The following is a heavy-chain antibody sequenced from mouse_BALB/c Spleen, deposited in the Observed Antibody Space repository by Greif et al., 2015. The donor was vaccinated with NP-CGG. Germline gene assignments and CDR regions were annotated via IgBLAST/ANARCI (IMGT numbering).Heavy chain of an antibody. J-gene: IGHJ1*01. CDR2: INPGSGGT. D-gene: IGHD1-1*01. V-gene: IGHV1-54*01. Sequence: VQLQESGAELVRPGTSVKVSCKASGYAFTNYLIEWVKQRPGQGLEWIGVINPGSGGTNYNEKFKGKATLTADKSSSTAYMQLSSLTSDDSAVYFCASGSSWYFDVWGAGTTVTVSS. CDR1: GYAFTNYL. CDR3: ASGSSWYFDV.